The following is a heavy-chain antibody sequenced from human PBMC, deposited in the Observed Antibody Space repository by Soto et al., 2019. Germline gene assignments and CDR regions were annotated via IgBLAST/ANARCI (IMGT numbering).Heavy chain of an antibody. CDR1: GFTFSSHG. V-gene: IGHV3-23*01. CDR3: AKNFMSLRANDY. D-gene: IGHD3-10*02. Sequence: EVQLLESGGGLVQPGGSLRLSCAASGFTFSSHGMTWVRQAPGKGLEWVSGISNSGDSTYYADSVKGRFTISRDNSKTTLYLQMNSLRVEDTALYYCAKNFMSLRANDYWGQGTLVTVSS. CDR2: ISNSGDST. J-gene: IGHJ4*02.